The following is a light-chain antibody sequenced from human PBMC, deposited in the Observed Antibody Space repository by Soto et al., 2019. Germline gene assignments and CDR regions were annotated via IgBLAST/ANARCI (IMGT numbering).Light chain of an antibody. V-gene: IGLV1-44*01. CDR1: SSNIGNNV. Sequence: QLVLTQPPSASGTPGQRVTISCSGSSSNIGNNVVSWYQHHPGTAPKLLIYINNQRPSGVPDRFSGSKSGTSASLAIRGLQSEDEADYYCAGWDDSLNGVIFGGGTQLTVL. J-gene: IGLJ7*01. CDR3: AGWDDSLNGVI. CDR2: INN.